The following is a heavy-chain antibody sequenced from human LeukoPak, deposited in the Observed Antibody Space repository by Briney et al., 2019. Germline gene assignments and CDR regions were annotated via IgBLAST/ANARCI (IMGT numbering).Heavy chain of an antibody. J-gene: IGHJ4*02. CDR1: GFTFTSYA. CDR3: VRGKYYFDY. V-gene: IGHV3-23*01. CDR2: ISGSGGST. Sequence: GGSLRLSCAASGFTFTSYAMSWVRQAPGKGLEWVSTISGSGGSTYYTDSVKGRFTISRDNSKNTLYLQINSLRAEDTAVYYCVRGKYYFDYWGQGTLVTVSS.